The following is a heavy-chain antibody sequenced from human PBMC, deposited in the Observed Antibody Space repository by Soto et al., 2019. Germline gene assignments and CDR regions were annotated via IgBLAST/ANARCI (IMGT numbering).Heavy chain of an antibody. Sequence: PSETLSLTCTVSGGSISSGGYYWSWIRQHPGKGLEWIGYIYYSGSTYYNQSLKSRVNKSVDTSKNQFSLKMSYVTAADTAVYYFARDIASCSGGSCYTRSFMDVWGKGTTVTVSS. CDR2: IYYSGST. J-gene: IGHJ6*03. D-gene: IGHD2-15*01. CDR1: GGSISSGGYY. V-gene: IGHV4-31*03. CDR3: ARDIASCSGGSCYTRSFMDV.